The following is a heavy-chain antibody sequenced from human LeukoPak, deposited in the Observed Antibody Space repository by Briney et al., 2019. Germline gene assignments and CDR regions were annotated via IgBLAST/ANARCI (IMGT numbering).Heavy chain of an antibody. CDR1: GGSISRSSYY. Sequence: SETLSLTCTVSGGSISRSSYYWGWVRQPPGKGLEWLGSKYFRASGPTDYNPSLKSLVSISLDTSRNLFSMKLTSVSAADTAVYYCARHFGLGVGSRFFDLWGRGTLVTVSS. CDR2: KYFRASGPT. D-gene: IGHD3/OR15-3a*01. V-gene: IGHV4-39*01. CDR3: ARHFGLGVGSRFFDL. J-gene: IGHJ2*01.